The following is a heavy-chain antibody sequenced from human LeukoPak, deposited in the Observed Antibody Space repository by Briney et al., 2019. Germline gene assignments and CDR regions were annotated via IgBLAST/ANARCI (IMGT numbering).Heavy chain of an antibody. J-gene: IGHJ4*02. CDR3: AIRIVGAIDY. V-gene: IGHV3-30*03. CDR2: ISYDGSNK. CDR1: GFTFSSYG. D-gene: IGHD1-26*01. Sequence: GGSLRLSCAASGFTFSSYGMHWVRQAPGKGLEWVAVISYDGSNKYYADSVKGRFTISRDNSKNTLYLQMNSLRAEDTAVYYCAIRIVGAIDYWGQGTLVTVSS.